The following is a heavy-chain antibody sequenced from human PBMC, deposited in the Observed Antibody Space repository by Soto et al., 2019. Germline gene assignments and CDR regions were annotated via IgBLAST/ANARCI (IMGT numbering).Heavy chain of an antibody. CDR2: INHSGST. J-gene: IGHJ5*02. V-gene: IGHV4-34*01. CDR1: GGSFSGYY. D-gene: IGHD6-6*01. Sequence: SETLSLTCTVYGGSFSGYYWSWIRQPPGKGLEWIGEINHSGSTNYNPSLKSRVTISVDTSKNQFSLKLSSVTAADTAVYYCARAARLWKNWFDPWGQGTLVTVSS. CDR3: ARAARLWKNWFDP.